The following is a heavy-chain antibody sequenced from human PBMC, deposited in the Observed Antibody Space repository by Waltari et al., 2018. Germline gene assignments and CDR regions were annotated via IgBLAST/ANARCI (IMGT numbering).Heavy chain of an antibody. CDR3: ARVLSTVQLGIFAY. CDR1: GYSFTAYY. J-gene: IGHJ4*02. V-gene: IGHV1-2*06. D-gene: IGHD7-27*01. CDR2: INANSGAT. Sequence: QVQMVQSGAEVKKPGASVKVSCKASGYSFTAYYLHWVRQAPGRGLEWMGRINANSGATTYAQMFQGRVTMTRDTSISTAYMEVTGLRSDDTAVYYCARVLSTVQLGIFAYWGQGTVVTVSS.